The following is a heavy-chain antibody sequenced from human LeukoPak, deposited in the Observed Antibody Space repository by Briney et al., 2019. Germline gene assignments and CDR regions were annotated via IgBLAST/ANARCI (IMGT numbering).Heavy chain of an antibody. CDR1: GFTLSNYA. CDR2: ISGSGGST. J-gene: IGHJ4*02. Sequence: GGSLRLSCAASGFTLSNYAMSWVRQAPGKGLEWVSGISGSGGSTYYADSVKGRFTISRDNSKNTAYLQMNSLKTEDTAVYYCTRHQKSKSGYDYGGGQGTLVTVSS. V-gene: IGHV3-23*01. CDR3: TRHQKSKSGYDYG. D-gene: IGHD5-12*01.